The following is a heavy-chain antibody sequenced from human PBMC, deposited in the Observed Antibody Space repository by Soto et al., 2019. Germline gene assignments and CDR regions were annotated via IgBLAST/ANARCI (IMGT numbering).Heavy chain of an antibody. CDR3: ARDFAPGVVVPAASAYYYYMDV. D-gene: IGHD2-2*01. CDR1: GGTFSSYT. J-gene: IGHJ6*03. Sequence: SVKVSCKASGGTFSSYTISWVRQAPGQGLEWMGRIIPILGIANYAQKFQGRVTITADKSTSTAYMELSSLRSEDTAVYYCARDFAPGVVVPAASAYYYYMDVWGKGTTVTVPS. V-gene: IGHV1-69*04. CDR2: IIPILGIA.